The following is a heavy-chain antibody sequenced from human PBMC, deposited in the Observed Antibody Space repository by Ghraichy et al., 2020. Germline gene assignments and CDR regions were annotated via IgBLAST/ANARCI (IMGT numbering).Heavy chain of an antibody. V-gene: IGHV3-7*03. CDR1: GFTFTTYW. CDR2: INQDGSEK. Sequence: LSLTCEASGFTFTTYWMGWVRQAPGKGLEWVANINQDGSEKYYADSVRGRFTISRDNARNSLYVQMNSLRAEDTAVYYCAREGSGGNCYSDWGQGTLVTVSS. CDR3: AREGSGGNCYSD. J-gene: IGHJ4*02. D-gene: IGHD2-15*01.